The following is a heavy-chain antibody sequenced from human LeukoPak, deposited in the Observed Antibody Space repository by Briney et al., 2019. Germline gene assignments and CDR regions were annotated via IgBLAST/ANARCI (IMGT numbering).Heavy chain of an antibody. J-gene: IGHJ4*02. CDR1: GFTFSSYG. CDR2: ISYDGSNK. D-gene: IGHD3-10*01. V-gene: IGHV3-30*03. Sequence: PGGSLRLSCAASGFTFSSYGMHWVRQAPGKGLEWVAVISYDGSNKYYADSVKGRFTISRDNSKNTLYLQMNSLRAEDTAVYYCARGVPSYGSGSYYNPPFDYWGQGTLVTVSS. CDR3: ARGVPSYGSGSYYNPPFDY.